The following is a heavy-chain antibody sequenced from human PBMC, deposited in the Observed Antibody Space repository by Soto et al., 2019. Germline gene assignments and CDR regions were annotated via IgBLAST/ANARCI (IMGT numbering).Heavy chain of an antibody. CDR2: IYQTGST. CDR3: ARVSSSSAFGMDV. V-gene: IGHV4-4*02. CDR1: GGSISTISW. Sequence: SETLSLTCAVSGGSISTISWWTWVRQPPGKGLDWIGEIYQTGSTSYNPSLESRVTISIDKSKNQFSLKLRSVTAADTAVYYCARVSSSSAFGMDVSGRGTTVTVYS. D-gene: IGHD6-6*01. J-gene: IGHJ6*02.